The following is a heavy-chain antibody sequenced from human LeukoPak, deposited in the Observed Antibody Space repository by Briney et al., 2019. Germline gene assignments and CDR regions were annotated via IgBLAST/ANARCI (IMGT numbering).Heavy chain of an antibody. CDR2: IKEDGSEK. CDR1: GFTFSNYW. V-gene: IGHV3-7*04. J-gene: IGHJ6*02. CDR3: AGGLMDV. Sequence: GGSLRLSCAASGFTFSNYWTTWVRQAPGKGLEWVANIKEDGSEKHYVDSVKGRFTISRDNAKNSLYLQMTSLRDEDTGLYYCAGGLMDVWGQGTTVTVSS.